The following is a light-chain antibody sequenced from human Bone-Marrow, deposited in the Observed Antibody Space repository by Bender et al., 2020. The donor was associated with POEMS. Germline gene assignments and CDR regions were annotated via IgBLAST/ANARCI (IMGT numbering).Light chain of an antibody. CDR2: DDT. Sequence: SLVLTQPPSVSVAPGQTARIACGGDRIGIRSVHWYQQKPGQAPVLVLFDDTDRPSGIPERFAGSNSGNTATLTIIRVEAGDEADYYCQVWDSTGDNLVFGGGTKVTVL. CDR3: QVWDSTGDNLV. V-gene: IGLV3-21*02. J-gene: IGLJ2*01. CDR1: RIGIRS.